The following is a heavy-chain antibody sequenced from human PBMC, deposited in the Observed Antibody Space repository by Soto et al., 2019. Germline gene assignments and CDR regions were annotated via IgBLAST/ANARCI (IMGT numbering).Heavy chain of an antibody. J-gene: IGHJ6*03. D-gene: IGHD2-8*01. CDR1: GFTVSSNY. CDR2: IYSGGST. V-gene: IGHV3-66*01. CDR3: ARVVRAPKYYYYYYMDV. Sequence: PGGSLRLSCAASGFTVSSNYMSWVRQAPGKGLEWVSVIYSGGSTYYADSVKGRFTISRDNSKNTLYLQMNSLRAEDTAVYYCARVVRAPKYYYYYYMDVWGKGTTVTVSS.